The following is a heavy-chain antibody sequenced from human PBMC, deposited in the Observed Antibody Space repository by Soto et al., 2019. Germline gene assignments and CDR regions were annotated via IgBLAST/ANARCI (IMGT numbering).Heavy chain of an antibody. CDR1: GFTCSSYG. D-gene: IGHD2-15*01. V-gene: IGHV3-30*18. CDR3: AKEEVVVVVAALGY. J-gene: IGHJ4*02. CDR2: ISYDGSNK. Sequence: QVQLVESGGGVVQPGRSLRLSCAASGFTCSSYGMHWVRQAPGKGLEWVAVISYDGSNKYYADSVKGRFTISRDNSKNTLYLQMNSLRAEDTAVYYCAKEEVVVVVAALGYWGQGTLVTVSS.